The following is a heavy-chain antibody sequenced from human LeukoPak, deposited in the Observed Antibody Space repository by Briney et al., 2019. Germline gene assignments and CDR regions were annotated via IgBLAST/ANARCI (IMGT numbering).Heavy chain of an antibody. J-gene: IGHJ4*02. CDR3: ARGVTSAFYSPGF. D-gene: IGHD3-3*01. V-gene: IGHV3-23*01. CDR1: GFTFSSYA. Sequence: GGSLRLSCAASGFTFSSYAMTRVRQAPGKGLEWVSSISDFGVNTYYADSVKGRFTISRDNSENTLFLQVSSLRDEDTAIYYCARGVTSAFYSPGFWGQGTLVTVSS. CDR2: ISDFGVNT.